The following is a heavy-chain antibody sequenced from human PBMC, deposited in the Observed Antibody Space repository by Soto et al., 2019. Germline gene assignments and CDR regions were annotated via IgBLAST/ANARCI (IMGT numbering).Heavy chain of an antibody. CDR3: VRDGWYSIQAPY. D-gene: IGHD6-19*01. CDR2: IWYDGSNK. J-gene: IGHJ4*02. CDR1: GFTFSSHG. V-gene: IGHV3-33*01. Sequence: QVQLVESGGGVVQPGRSLRLSCAASGFTFSSHGMHWVRQAPGKGLEWVAVIWYDGSNKHYADSVKGRFTISRDDSKNMVYRQMNSLRAEDTAVYYCVRDGWYSIQAPYWGQGTLVTVSS.